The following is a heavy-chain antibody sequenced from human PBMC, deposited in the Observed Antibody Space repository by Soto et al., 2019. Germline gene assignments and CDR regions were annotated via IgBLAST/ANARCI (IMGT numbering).Heavy chain of an antibody. CDR3: ASLNFDILTGYYAFDL. D-gene: IGHD3-9*01. CDR1: GGSISGYY. J-gene: IGHJ3*01. Sequence: SETLSLTCTVSGGSISGYYWSWIRQSPERGLEYIGYISYSGSTNYNPSLKSRVTTSLDTSKNQFSLKLSSVTAADTAIYYCASLNFDILTGYYAFDLWGQGTMVTVSS. CDR2: ISYSGST. V-gene: IGHV4-59*08.